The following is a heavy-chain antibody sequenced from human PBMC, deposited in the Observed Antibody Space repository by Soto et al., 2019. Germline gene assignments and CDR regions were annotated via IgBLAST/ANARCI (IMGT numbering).Heavy chain of an antibody. CDR1: GGSISSYY. CDR3: ARRPRGYDSYYFDY. J-gene: IGHJ4*02. V-gene: IGHV4-59*08. D-gene: IGHD5-12*01. Sequence: QVQLQESGPGLVKPSETLSLTCTVSGGSISSYYWSWIRQPPGKGLEWIGYIYYSGSTNYNPSLKSRVTISVDTSKNQFSLKLSSVTAADTAVYYCARRPRGYDSYYFDYWGQGTLVTVSS. CDR2: IYYSGST.